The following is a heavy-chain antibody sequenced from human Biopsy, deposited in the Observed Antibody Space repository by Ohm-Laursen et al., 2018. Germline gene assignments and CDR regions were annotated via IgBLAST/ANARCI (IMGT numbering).Heavy chain of an antibody. Sequence: EASVKVSCNASGYTFADYYVQWVRQAPGQGLEWMGWINPDSGNTNYAQKFQGRVTMTRDTSISTAYPELNRLRSDDTAIYYCARERDPWGQGTLVTVSS. V-gene: IGHV1-2*02. J-gene: IGHJ5*02. CDR2: INPDSGNT. CDR1: GYTFADYY. CDR3: ARERDP.